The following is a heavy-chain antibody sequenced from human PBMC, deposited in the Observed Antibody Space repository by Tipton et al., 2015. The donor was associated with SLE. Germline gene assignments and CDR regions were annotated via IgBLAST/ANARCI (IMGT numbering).Heavy chain of an antibody. D-gene: IGHD3-3*01. V-gene: IGHV4-59*01. CDR3: ARDRGRAYYDFWSAEGWFDP. CDR1: GGSISSYY. CDR2: IYYSGGT. Sequence: TLSLTCTASGGSISSYYWSWIRQPPGKGLEWIGYIYYSGGTNYNPSLKSRVTISVDTSKNQFSLKLSSVTAADTAVYYCARDRGRAYYDFWSAEGWFDPWGQGTLVTVSS. J-gene: IGHJ5*02.